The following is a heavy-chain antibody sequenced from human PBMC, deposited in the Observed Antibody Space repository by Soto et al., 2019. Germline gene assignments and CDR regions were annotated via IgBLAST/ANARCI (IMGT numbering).Heavy chain of an antibody. D-gene: IGHD4-17*01. J-gene: IGHJ4*02. V-gene: IGHV3-23*01. CDR2: ISGSGGST. Sequence: PGGFLRLSCAASGFTFSSYAMSWVRQAPGKGLEWVSAISGSGGSTYYADSVKGRFTISRDNSKNTLYLQMNSLRAEDTAVYYCAKDARDYVGRGLCDYWGQGTLVTVSS. CDR3: AKDARDYVGRGLCDY. CDR1: GFTFSSYA.